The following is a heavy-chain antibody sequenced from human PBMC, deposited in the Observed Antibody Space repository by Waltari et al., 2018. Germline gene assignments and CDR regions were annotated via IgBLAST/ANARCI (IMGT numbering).Heavy chain of an antibody. Sequence: QVQLQESGTGLVKPSETLSLTCTVSGGSISSHYWSWIRQPPGKGLEWIGYIYYSGSTNYNPSLKSRVTISVDTSKNQFSLKLSSVTAADTAVYYCARQPVTTLWYFDYWGQGTLVTVSS. CDR3: ARQPVTTLWYFDY. V-gene: IGHV4-59*11. J-gene: IGHJ4*02. D-gene: IGHD4-17*01. CDR2: IYYSGST. CDR1: GGSISSHY.